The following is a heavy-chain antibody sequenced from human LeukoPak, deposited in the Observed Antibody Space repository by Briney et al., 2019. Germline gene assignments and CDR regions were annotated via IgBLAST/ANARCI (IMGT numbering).Heavy chain of an antibody. CDR1: DGSFSDYY. CDR2: INHSGDT. Sequence: SETLSLTCAVYDGSFSDYYWSWIRQPPGKGLEWIGEINHSGDTNYNPSLKSRGTISIDASKNQFSLKLTSVTAADTAVYYCASLHQVRGLTVFDYWGQGTLVTVSS. CDR3: ASLHQVRGLTVFDY. D-gene: IGHD3-10*01. J-gene: IGHJ4*02. V-gene: IGHV4-34*01.